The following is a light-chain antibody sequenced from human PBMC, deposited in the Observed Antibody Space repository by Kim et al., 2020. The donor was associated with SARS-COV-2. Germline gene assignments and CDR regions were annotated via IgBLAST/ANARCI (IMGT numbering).Light chain of an antibody. J-gene: IGLJ2*01. V-gene: IGLV1-44*01. Sequence: GQRVTISCSGSSSNIGNNAVNWYQQLPGTAPKLLIYNNNQRPSRVPDRFSGSKSGTSASLAISGLQSEDEADYYCAAWDDSLNGLVFGGGTQLTVL. CDR1: SSNIGNNA. CDR3: AAWDDSLNGLV. CDR2: NNN.